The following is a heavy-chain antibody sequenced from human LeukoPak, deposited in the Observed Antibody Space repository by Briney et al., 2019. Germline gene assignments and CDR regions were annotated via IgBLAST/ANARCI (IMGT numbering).Heavy chain of an antibody. CDR3: ARGAFELDYYMDV. CDR1: GYTFTGYY. Sequence: GASVKVSCKAPGYTFTGYYMHWVRQAPGQGLEWTGWINPNSGGTNYAQKFQGRVTMTRDTSISTAYMELSRLRSDDTAVYYCARGAFELDYYMDVWGKGTTVTVSS. D-gene: IGHD3-10*01. V-gene: IGHV1-2*02. J-gene: IGHJ6*03. CDR2: INPNSGGT.